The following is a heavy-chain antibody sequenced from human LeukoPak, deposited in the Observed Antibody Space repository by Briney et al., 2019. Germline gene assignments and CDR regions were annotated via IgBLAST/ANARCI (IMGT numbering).Heavy chain of an antibody. CDR3: ARVDSSNWYEYRGYFDY. Sequence: SETLSLTCAVYGGSFSGYYWSWIRQPPGKGLEWIGYIYYSGSTNYNPSLKSRVTISVDTSKNQFSLKLSSVTAADTAVYYCARVDSSNWYEYRGYFDYWGQGTLVTVSS. CDR1: GGSFSGYY. D-gene: IGHD6-13*01. V-gene: IGHV4-59*01. J-gene: IGHJ4*02. CDR2: IYYSGST.